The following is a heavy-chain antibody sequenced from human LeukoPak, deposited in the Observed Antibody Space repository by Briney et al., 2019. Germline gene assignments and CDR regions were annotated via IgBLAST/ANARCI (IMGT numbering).Heavy chain of an antibody. J-gene: IGHJ4*02. Sequence: GGTLRLSCAASGFNFSTYGMHWVRRAPGKGLEWVAVIWYDGSIKNYADSVKGRFTISRDNSKNTVYLQMDSLRAEDTALYYCARGQQLVKTDWGQGTLVTVSS. CDR2: IWYDGSIK. D-gene: IGHD6-13*01. V-gene: IGHV3-33*01. CDR1: GFNFSTYG. CDR3: ARGQQLVKTD.